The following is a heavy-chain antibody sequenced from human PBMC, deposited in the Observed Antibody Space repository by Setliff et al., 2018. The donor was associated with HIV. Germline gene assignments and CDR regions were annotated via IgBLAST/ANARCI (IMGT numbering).Heavy chain of an antibody. CDR1: GFTFSDYY. D-gene: IGHD4-17*01. CDR2: ISSSGSTI. V-gene: IGHV3-11*01. CDR3: ARSDYGDYRGAFDI. J-gene: IGHJ3*02. Sequence: GGSLRLSCAASGFTFSDYYMSWIRQAPGKGLEWVSYISSSGSTIYYADSVEGRFTISRDNAKNSLYLQMNSLRAEDTAMYYCARSDYGDYRGAFDIWGPGTMVTVSS.